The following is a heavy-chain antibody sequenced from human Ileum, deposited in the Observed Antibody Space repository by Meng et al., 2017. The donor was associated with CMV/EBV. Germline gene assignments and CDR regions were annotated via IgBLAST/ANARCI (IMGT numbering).Heavy chain of an antibody. J-gene: IGHJ4*02. V-gene: IGHV7-4-1*02. Sequence: CKTSGYTFYNSNVIWVRQAPGQGHEWMGWIDTHTGNPTYARDFTGRFVFSLDTSVSTAYLQISSLKAEDTAVYYCARDGLNERYFDYWGQGTLVTVSS. CDR3: ARDGLNERYFDY. D-gene: IGHD6-25*01. CDR1: GYTFYNSN. CDR2: IDTHTGNP.